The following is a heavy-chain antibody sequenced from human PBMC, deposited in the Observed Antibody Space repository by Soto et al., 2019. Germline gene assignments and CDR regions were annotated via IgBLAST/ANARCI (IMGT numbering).Heavy chain of an antibody. Sequence: QVQLVESGGGVVQPGRSLRLSCAASGFTFSSYGMHWVRQAPGKGLEWVAVIWYDGRNKYYADSVKGRFTISRDNSKNTLYLHMNSLRAEDTAVYYCARGLHCSGGSCERSRHYYYYYMDVWGKGTTVTVSS. CDR3: ARGLHCSGGSCERSRHYYYYYMDV. CDR1: GFTFSSYG. CDR2: IWYDGRNK. D-gene: IGHD2-15*01. V-gene: IGHV3-33*01. J-gene: IGHJ6*03.